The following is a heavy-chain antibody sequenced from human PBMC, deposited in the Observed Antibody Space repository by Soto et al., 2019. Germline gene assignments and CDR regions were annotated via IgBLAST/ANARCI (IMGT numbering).Heavy chain of an antibody. V-gene: IGHV3-30-3*01. J-gene: IGHJ4*02. CDR3: ARFPTVTTRVWG. CDR2: ISYDGSNK. Sequence: QVQLVESGGGVVQPGRSLRLSCAASGFTFSSYAMHWVRQAPGKGLEWVAVISYDGSNKYYADSVKGRFTISRDNSKNTLYLQMNSLRAEDTAVYYCARFPTVTTRVWGWGQGTLVTVSS. D-gene: IGHD4-17*01. CDR1: GFTFSSYA.